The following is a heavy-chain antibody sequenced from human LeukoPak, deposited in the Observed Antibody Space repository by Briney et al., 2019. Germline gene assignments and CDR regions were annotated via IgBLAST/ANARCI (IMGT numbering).Heavy chain of an antibody. J-gene: IGHJ4*02. Sequence: GGSLRLSCAASGFTFSSYGMHWVRQAPGKGLEWVAFIRYDGRNKYYADSVKGRFTISRDNAKNSLYLQMNSLRAEDTALYYCEKDQKWELLGGGFDYWGQGTLVTVSS. V-gene: IGHV3-30*02. CDR2: IRYDGRNK. CDR1: GFTFSSYG. D-gene: IGHD1-26*01. CDR3: EKDQKWELLGGGFDY.